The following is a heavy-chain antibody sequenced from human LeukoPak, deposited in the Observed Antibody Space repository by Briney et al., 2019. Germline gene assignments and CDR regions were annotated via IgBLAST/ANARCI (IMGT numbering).Heavy chain of an antibody. D-gene: IGHD2-2*01. CDR3: AKGARYCSSTSCYLDY. Sequence: GGSLRLSCAASGFTFSSYTMNWVRQPPGKGLEWVSNIGTSSTTIYYADSVKGRFTISRDNAKNSLYLQMNSLRAEDMALYYCAKGARYCSSTSCYLDYWGQGTLVTDSS. V-gene: IGHV3-48*01. CDR1: GFTFSSYT. J-gene: IGHJ4*02. CDR2: IGTSSTTI.